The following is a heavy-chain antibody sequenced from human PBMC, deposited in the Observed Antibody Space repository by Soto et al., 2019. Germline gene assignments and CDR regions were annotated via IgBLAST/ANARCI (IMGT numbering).Heavy chain of an antibody. J-gene: IGHJ4*02. Sequence: GGSLRLSCVASGFTFSSYGMHWVRQALGKGLEWVAVIWYDGSNKYYADSVKGRFTISRDNSKNTLYLQMNSLRAKDTAVYYCARDVVVPAAIDYWGQGTLVTVSS. V-gene: IGHV3-33*01. CDR1: GFTFSSYG. CDR2: IWYDGSNK. D-gene: IGHD2-2*01. CDR3: ARDVVVPAAIDY.